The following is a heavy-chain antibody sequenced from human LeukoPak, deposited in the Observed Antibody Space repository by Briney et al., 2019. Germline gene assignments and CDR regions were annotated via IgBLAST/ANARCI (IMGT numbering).Heavy chain of an antibody. D-gene: IGHD3-10*01. Sequence: KPSETLSLTCTVSGGSISSYYWSWIRQPAGKGLEWIGRIYTSGSTNYNPPLKSRVTMSIDTSKNQFSLKLSSVTAADTAVYYCARDRHYYGSGSYYLNPFDYWGQGTLVTVSS. V-gene: IGHV4-4*07. CDR2: IYTSGST. CDR3: ARDRHYYGSGSYYLNPFDY. CDR1: GGSISSYY. J-gene: IGHJ4*02.